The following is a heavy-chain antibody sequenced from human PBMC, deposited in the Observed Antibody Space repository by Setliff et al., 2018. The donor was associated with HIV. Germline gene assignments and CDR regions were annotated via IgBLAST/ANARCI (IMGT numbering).Heavy chain of an antibody. V-gene: IGHV4-39*07. CDR2: INHSGST. CDR3: ARDATSEGYMDV. CDR1: GGSISSSSYY. J-gene: IGHJ6*03. Sequence: SETLSLTCTVSGGSISSSSYYWGWIRQPPGKGLEWIGEINHSGSTHYNPSLKSRFTISVDTSKNQFSLKVNSVTAADTAMYFCARDATSEGYMDVWGKGTTVTVSS.